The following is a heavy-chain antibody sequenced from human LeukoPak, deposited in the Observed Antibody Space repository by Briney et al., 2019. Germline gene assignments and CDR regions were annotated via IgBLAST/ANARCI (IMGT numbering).Heavy chain of an antibody. CDR1: GGCIRRSNW. CDR3: ARQLAYCGGDCNFY. J-gene: IGHJ4*02. Sequence: SETLPLTCAVSGGCIRRSNWWSWVRQPPGKGLEWIGEIYHSGSTNYNPSLKSRVTISVDKSKNQFSLKLSSVTAADTAVYYCARQLAYCGGDCNFYWGQGTLVTVSS. D-gene: IGHD2-21*02. CDR2: IYHSGST. V-gene: IGHV4-4*02.